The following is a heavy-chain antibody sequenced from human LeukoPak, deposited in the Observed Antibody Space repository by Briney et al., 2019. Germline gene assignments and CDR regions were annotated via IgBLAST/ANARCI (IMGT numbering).Heavy chain of an antibody. D-gene: IGHD4-17*01. V-gene: IGHV4-59*01. CDR1: GGSISSYY. J-gene: IGHJ4*02. Sequence: SETLSLTCTVSGGSISSYYWSWIRQPPGKGLEWIGYIYYSGSTNYNPSLKSRVTISVDTSKNQFSLKLSSVTAADTAVYYCARVSDDYGDCYFDYWGQGTLVTVSS. CDR3: ARVSDDYGDCYFDY. CDR2: IYYSGST.